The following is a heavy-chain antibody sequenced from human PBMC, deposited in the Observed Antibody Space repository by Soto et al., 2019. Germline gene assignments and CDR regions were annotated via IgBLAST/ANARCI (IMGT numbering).Heavy chain of an antibody. CDR2: ISSSGST. J-gene: IGHJ4*02. CDR1: GGSISSYY. D-gene: IGHD2-15*01. Sequence: QEQLQASGPGLVKPSETLSLTGTVSGGSISSYYWSWIRQPPGKRLEWIGHISSSGSTSYNPSLKSRVSISMDTSKNQFSLNLGSVTAADSAVYYCARRIQIDYWGQGTLVTVSS. V-gene: IGHV4-59*01. CDR3: ARRIQIDY.